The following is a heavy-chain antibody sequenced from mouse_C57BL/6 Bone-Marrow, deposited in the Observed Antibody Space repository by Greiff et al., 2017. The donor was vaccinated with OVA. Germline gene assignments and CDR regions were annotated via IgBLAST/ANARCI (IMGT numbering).Heavy chain of an antibody. J-gene: IGHJ2*01. CDR1: GYTFSDYY. Sequence: VQLQQSGPELVKPGASVKISCKASGYTFSDYYINWVKQRPGQGLEWIGWIFPGSGSTYYNEKFKGKATLTVDKSSSTAYMLLGSLTSEDSAVYFCARRWLLFFDYWGQGTTLTVSS. V-gene: IGHV1-75*01. CDR3: ARRWLLFFDY. CDR2: IFPGSGST. D-gene: IGHD2-3*01.